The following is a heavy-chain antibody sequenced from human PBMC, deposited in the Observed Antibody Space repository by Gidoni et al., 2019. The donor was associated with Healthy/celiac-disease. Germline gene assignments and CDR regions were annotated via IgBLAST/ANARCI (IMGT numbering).Heavy chain of an antibody. CDR3: ARDVDTAMDLDY. CDR1: GYTFTGYY. J-gene: IGHJ4*02. V-gene: IGHV1-2*02. Sequence: QVQLVQSGAEVKKPGASVKVSCTASGYTFTGYYMHWVRQAPGQGLEWMGWIITNSGGTNYAQKFQGRVTMTRDTSISTAYMELSRLRSDDTAVYYCARDVDTAMDLDYWGQGTLVTVSS. CDR2: IITNSGGT. D-gene: IGHD5-18*01.